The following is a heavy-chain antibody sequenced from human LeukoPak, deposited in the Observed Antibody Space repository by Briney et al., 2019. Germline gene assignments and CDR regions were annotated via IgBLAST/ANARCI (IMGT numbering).Heavy chain of an antibody. CDR2: IKRKIDGGAT. V-gene: IGHV3-15*01. CDR1: GFTFSNAC. D-gene: IGHD1-26*01. CDR3: SVGVGASDTDY. Sequence: AGGSLRLSCAASGFTFSNACMSWVRQAPGKGLEWVGRIKRKIDGGATDYAAPVKGRCTIARDDSKNTFYLQMNSLKTEDTAVYYCSVGVGASDTDYWGQGTLVTVSS. J-gene: IGHJ4*02.